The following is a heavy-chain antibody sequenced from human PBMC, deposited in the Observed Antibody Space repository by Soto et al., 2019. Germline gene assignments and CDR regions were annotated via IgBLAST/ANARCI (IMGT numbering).Heavy chain of an antibody. V-gene: IGHV3-30-3*01. Sequence: QVQLVESGGGVVQPGRSLRLSCAASGFTFSSYAMHWVRQAPGKGLEWVAAISYDGSNKYYADSVKGRFTISRDNSKNTLYLQMNSLRAEDTAVYYCARAYYYDSSGYPDYWGQGTLVTVSS. J-gene: IGHJ4*02. D-gene: IGHD3-22*01. CDR2: ISYDGSNK. CDR3: ARAYYYDSSGYPDY. CDR1: GFTFSSYA.